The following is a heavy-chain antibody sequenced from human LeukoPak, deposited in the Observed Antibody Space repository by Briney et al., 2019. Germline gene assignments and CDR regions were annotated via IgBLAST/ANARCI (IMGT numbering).Heavy chain of an antibody. CDR1: GSSFTNYW. D-gene: IGHD4/OR15-4a*01. Sequence: GESLQISCKGSGSSFTNYWIGWVRQLPGEGLEWMGIIYPADSDTRYSPSFQGQVTISADKSLSTAYVQWSSLKASDTAMYYCARRVDSAKAFDYWGQGTLVTVSS. J-gene: IGHJ4*02. CDR3: ARRVDSAKAFDY. V-gene: IGHV5-51*01. CDR2: IYPADSDT.